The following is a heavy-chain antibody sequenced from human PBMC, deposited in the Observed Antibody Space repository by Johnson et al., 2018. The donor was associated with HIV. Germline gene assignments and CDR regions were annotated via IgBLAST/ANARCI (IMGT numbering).Heavy chain of an antibody. CDR3: ARAPLGYCSSSTCITDAFDV. CDR1: RLPVSGYY. Sequence: VQLVESGGGLVQPGGSLRLSCAASRLPVSGYYMTWVRQGPGKGLEWVSVINSGGDTYYADSVTGRFTISRDNSKNTLYLQMNSLRAEDTAVYYCARAPLGYCSSSTCITDAFDVWGQGTMVTVSS. J-gene: IGHJ3*01. CDR2: INSGGDT. D-gene: IGHD2-2*01. V-gene: IGHV3-66*01.